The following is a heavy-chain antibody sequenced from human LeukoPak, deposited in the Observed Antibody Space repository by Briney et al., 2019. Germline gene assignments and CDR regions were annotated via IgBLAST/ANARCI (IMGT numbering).Heavy chain of an antibody. CDR3: ARGAGDAGLDY. Sequence: GGSLSLSCAASGFTVSSNYMSWVRQAAGQGLELVSVIYSGGSTYYADSVNGRFTISRDNSKNTLYLQMNSLRAEDTAVYYCARGAGDAGLDYWGQGTLVTVSS. D-gene: IGHD7-27*01. V-gene: IGHV3-66*01. CDR2: IYSGGST. J-gene: IGHJ4*02. CDR1: GFTVSSNY.